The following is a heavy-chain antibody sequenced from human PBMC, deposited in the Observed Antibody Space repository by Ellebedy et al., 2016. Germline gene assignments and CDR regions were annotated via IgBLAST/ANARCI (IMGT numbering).Heavy chain of an antibody. CDR2: IYPGDSDT. V-gene: IGHV5-51*01. CDR3: ARFYPSRYNHYGVDV. Sequence: GESLKISXQGSGYSFTTYWVGWVRQMPGKGLEWMGIIYPGDSDTRYSPSFQGQVTISADKSISTAYLQWSSLKASDSAMYYCARFYPSRYNHYGVDVWGHGTTVTVSS. CDR1: GYSFTTYW. J-gene: IGHJ6*02.